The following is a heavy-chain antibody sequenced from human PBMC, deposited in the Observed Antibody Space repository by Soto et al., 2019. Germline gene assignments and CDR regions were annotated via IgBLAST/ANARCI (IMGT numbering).Heavy chain of an antibody. CDR3: ARGHRRRCSSTSCYTRYFDP. V-gene: IGHV4-34*01. D-gene: IGHD2-2*02. Sequence: SETLSLTCAVYGGSFSGYYWSWIRQRPGKGLEWIGEINHSGSTNYNPSLKSRVTISVDTSKNQFSLKLSSVTAADTAVYYCARGHRRRCSSTSCYTRYFDPWGQGTLVTVSS. CDR2: INHSGST. J-gene: IGHJ5*02. CDR1: GGSFSGYY.